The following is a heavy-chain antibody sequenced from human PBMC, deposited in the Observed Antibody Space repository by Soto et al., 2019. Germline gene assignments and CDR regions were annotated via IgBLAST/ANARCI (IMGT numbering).Heavy chain of an antibody. CDR2: ISGSGGST. Sequence: PGGSLRLSCAASGFTFSSYAMNWVRQAPGKGLEWVSTISGSGGSTYYADSGKGRFTISRDNSKNTLYLQMNSLRAEDTAVYYCAKGPYIVLVPAAPFDYWGQGT. D-gene: IGHD2-2*01. CDR1: GFTFSSYA. J-gene: IGHJ4*02. CDR3: AKGPYIVLVPAAPFDY. V-gene: IGHV3-23*01.